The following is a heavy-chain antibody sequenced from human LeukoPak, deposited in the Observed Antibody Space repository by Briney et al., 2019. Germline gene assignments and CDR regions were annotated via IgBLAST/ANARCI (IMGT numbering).Heavy chain of an antibody. J-gene: IGHJ4*02. CDR2: INHSGST. D-gene: IGHD3-16*02. CDR1: GGSFSGYY. CDR3: ARGTAMITFGGVIVIPLHYFDY. V-gene: IGHV4-34*01. Sequence: SETLSLTCAVYGGSFSGYYWSWIRQPPGKGLEWIGEINHSGSTNYNPSLKSRATISVDTSKNQFSLKLSSVTAADTAVYYCARGTAMITFGGVIVIPLHYFDYWGQGTLVTVSS.